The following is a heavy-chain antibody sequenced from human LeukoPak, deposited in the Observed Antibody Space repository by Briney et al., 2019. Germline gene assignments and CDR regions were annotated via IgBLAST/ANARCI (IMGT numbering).Heavy chain of an antibody. D-gene: IGHD2-15*01. CDR3: ARDLRSRYCSGRSCYWEDY. CDR2: ISAYNGNT. Sequence: ASVKVSCKASGYTCTSYGISWVRQAPGQGLEGMGWISAYNGNTNYAQKLQGRVTMTTDTSTSTAYMELRSLRSDDTAVYSCARDLRSRYCSGRSCYWEDYWGQGTLVTVSS. CDR1: GYTCTSYG. V-gene: IGHV1-18*01. J-gene: IGHJ4*02.